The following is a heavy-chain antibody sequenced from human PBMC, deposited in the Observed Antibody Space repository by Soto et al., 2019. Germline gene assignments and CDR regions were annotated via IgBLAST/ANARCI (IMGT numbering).Heavy chain of an antibody. Sequence: PGESLKISCKGSGYSFTSYWIGWVRQMPGKGLEWMGIIYPGDSDTRYSPSFQGQVTISADKSISTAYLQWSSLKASDTAMYYCARQGHLLAAAGPKNYYYYGMDVWGQGTTVTVSS. CDR3: ARQGHLLAAAGPKNYYYYGMDV. CDR1: GYSFTSYW. D-gene: IGHD6-13*01. J-gene: IGHJ6*02. CDR2: IYPGDSDT. V-gene: IGHV5-51*01.